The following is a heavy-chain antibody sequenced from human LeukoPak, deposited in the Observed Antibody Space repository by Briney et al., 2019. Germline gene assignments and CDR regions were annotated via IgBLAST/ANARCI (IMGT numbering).Heavy chain of an antibody. CDR1: GGSISSYY. CDR3: ASSSWYGRIDY. V-gene: IGHV4-59*08. D-gene: IGHD6-13*01. CDR2: IYYSGST. J-gene: IGHJ4*02. Sequence: SETLSLTCTVSGGSISSYYWSWIRQPPGKGLEWIGYIYYSGSTNYNPSLKSRVTISVDTSKNQFSLKLSSVTAADTAVYYCASSSWYGRIDYWGQGTLVTVSS.